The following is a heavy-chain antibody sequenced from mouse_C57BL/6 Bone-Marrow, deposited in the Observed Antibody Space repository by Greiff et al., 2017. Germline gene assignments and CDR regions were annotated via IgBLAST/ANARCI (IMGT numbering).Heavy chain of an antibody. D-gene: IGHD2-3*01. V-gene: IGHV1-81*01. CDR1: GYTFTSYG. CDR3: ARGGGWLLLFAY. CDR2: IYPRSGNT. Sequence: QVQLQQSGAELARPGASVKLSCKASGYTFTSYGISWVKQRTGQGLEWIGEIYPRSGNTYYNEKFKGKATLTADKSSSTAYMELRNLTSEDSAVDFCARGGGWLLLFAYWGQGTLVTVSA. J-gene: IGHJ3*01.